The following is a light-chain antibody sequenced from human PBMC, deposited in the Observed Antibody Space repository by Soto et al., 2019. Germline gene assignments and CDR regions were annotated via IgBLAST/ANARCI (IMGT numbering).Light chain of an antibody. CDR1: QSIYIN. J-gene: IGKJ5*01. CDR2: GAS. V-gene: IGKV3D-15*01. Sequence: EIVMTQSPATLSVSPGERATLSCRASQSIYINLAWYQQKPGQAPRLLIYGASNRAAGIPARFSASGSGTDFTLTISSLEPEDFAVYYCHQRQYWPPITFGQGTRLEIK. CDR3: HQRQYWPPIT.